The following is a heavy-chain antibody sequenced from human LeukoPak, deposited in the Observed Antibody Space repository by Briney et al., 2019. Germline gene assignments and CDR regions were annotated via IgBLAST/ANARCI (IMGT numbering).Heavy chain of an antibody. CDR2: IWYDGSNK. J-gene: IGHJ4*02. CDR1: GLTFSNYG. CDR3: SRDSNIAVALDN. D-gene: IGHD6-19*01. V-gene: IGHV3-33*01. Sequence: PGGSLRLSCAASGLTFSNYGMHWVRQAPGKRLEWVAVIWYDGSNKYYADSVKGRFTISRDTSKNTLYLQMNSLRAEDTAMYYCSRDSNIAVALDNWGQGTLVTVSS.